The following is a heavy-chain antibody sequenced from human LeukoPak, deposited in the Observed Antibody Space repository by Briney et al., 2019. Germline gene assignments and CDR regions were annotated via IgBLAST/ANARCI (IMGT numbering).Heavy chain of an antibody. J-gene: IGHJ4*02. V-gene: IGHV3-21*01. CDR1: GFTFSSYS. CDR3: ARGLSGYYPRFDY. Sequence: GGSLRLSCAASGFTFSSYSMNWVRQAPGEGLEWVSSISSSSSYIYYADSVKGRFTISRDNAKNSLYLQMNSLRAEDTAVYYCARGLSGYYPRFDYWGQGTLVTVSS. D-gene: IGHD3-22*01. CDR2: ISSSSSYI.